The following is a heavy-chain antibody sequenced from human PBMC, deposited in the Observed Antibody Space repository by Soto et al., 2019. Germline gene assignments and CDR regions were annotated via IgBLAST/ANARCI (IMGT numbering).Heavy chain of an antibody. V-gene: IGHV4-31*03. CDR2: IYYSGST. CDR3: ARSQGLLPVVYYYYYGMDV. Sequence: SETLSLTCTVSGGSISSGGYYWSWIRQHPGKGLEWIGYIYYSGSTYYNPSLKSRATISVDTSKNQFSLKLSSVTAADTAVYYCARSQGLLPVVYYYYYGMDVWGQGTTVTVYS. J-gene: IGHJ6*02. D-gene: IGHD2-15*01. CDR1: GGSISSGGYY.